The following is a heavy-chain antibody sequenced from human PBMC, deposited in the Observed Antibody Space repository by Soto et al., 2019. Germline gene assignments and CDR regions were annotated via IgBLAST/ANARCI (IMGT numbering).Heavy chain of an antibody. J-gene: IGHJ4*02. V-gene: IGHV1-69*13. CDR3: ATYYYDSSGSQGPFDY. CDR2: IIPIFGTA. D-gene: IGHD3-22*01. Sequence: SVKVSCKASGGSFSSYAISWVRQAPGQGLEWMGGIIPIFGTANYAQKFQGRVTITADESTSTAYMELSSLRSEDTAVYYCATYYYDSSGSQGPFDYWGQGNLVTVSS. CDR1: GGSFSSYA.